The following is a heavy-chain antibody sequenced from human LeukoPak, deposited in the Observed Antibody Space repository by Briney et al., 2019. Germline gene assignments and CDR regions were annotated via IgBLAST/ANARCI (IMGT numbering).Heavy chain of an antibody. CDR1: GYTFTSYY. D-gene: IGHD6-13*01. CDR2: INPSGGST. V-gene: IGHV1-46*01. J-gene: IGHJ4*02. CDR3: AREPQGQQLDY. Sequence: PVASVKVSCKASGYTFTSYYMHWVRQAPGQGLEWTGIINPSGGSTSYAQKFQGRVTMTRDTSTSTVYMELSSLRSEDTAVYYCAREPQGQQLDYWGQGTLVTVSS.